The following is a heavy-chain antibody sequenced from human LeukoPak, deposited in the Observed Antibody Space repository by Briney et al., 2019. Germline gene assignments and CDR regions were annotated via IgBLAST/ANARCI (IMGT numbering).Heavy chain of an antibody. CDR3: ARGTRDAFDI. J-gene: IGHJ3*02. CDR1: ENTFTGYY. CDR2: MNPNSGNT. V-gene: IGHV1-8*02. Sequence: GASVKVSCKASENTFTGYYFHWVRQATGQGLEWMGWMNPNSGNTGYAQKFQGRVTMTRNTSISTAYMELSSLRSEDTAVYYCARGTRDAFDIWGQGTMVTVSS.